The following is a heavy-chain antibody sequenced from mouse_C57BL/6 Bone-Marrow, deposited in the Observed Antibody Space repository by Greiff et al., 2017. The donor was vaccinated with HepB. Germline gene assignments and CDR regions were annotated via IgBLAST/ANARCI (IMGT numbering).Heavy chain of an antibody. CDR1: GYTFTSYW. J-gene: IGHJ3*01. D-gene: IGHD2-3*01. CDR2: IYPGSGST. V-gene: IGHV1-55*01. Sequence: VKLMESGAELVKPGASVKMSCKASGYTFTSYWITWVKQRPGQGLEWIGDIYPGSGSTNYNEKFKSKATLTVDTSSSTAYMQLSSLTSEDSAVYYCARDGYPFAYWGQGTLVTVSA. CDR3: ARDGYPFAY.